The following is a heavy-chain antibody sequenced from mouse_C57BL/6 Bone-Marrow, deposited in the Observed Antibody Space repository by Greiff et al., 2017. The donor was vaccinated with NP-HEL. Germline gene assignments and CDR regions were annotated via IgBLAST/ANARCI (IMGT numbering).Heavy chain of an antibody. CDR3: ASGKASGNFAY. Sequence: VQLQQPGAELVRPGTSVKLSCKASGYTFTSYWMHWVKQRPGQGLEWIGVIDPSDSYTNYNQKFKGKATLTVDTSSSTAYMQLSSLTSEDSAVYYCASGKASGNFAYWGQGTLVTVSA. D-gene: IGHD1-3*01. CDR1: GYTFTSYW. J-gene: IGHJ3*01. V-gene: IGHV1-59*01. CDR2: IDPSDSYT.